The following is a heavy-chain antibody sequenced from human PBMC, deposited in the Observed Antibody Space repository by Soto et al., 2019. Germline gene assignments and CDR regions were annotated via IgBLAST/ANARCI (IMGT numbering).Heavy chain of an antibody. CDR3: ARHDDSGWLIGGFDV. Sequence: PSETLSLTCTVSGGSINNNNYYWGWVRQPPGKGLEWIGSVSYTGTTYYSPSLKSRVITSIDTSRNQFSLKLASVTAADTAVYYCARHDDSGWLIGGFDVWGQGTVVTVSS. CDR2: VSYTGTT. CDR1: GGSINNNNYY. D-gene: IGHD3-16*01. V-gene: IGHV4-39*01. J-gene: IGHJ3*01.